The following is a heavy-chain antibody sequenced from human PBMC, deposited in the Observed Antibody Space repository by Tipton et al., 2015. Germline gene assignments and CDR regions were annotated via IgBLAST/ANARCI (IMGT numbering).Heavy chain of an antibody. V-gene: IGHV3-9*01. J-gene: IGHJ5*02. D-gene: IGHD1-26*01. CDR3: ARQSGSYRWFDP. CDR2: ISWNSDGL. CDR1: GFTFDDYA. Sequence: SLRLSCAASGFTFDDYAMHWVRQGPGKGLEWVSGISWNSDGLDYADSVKGRFTISRDNSKNTLYLQMNSLRAEDTAVYYCARQSGSYRWFDPWGQGTLVTVSS.